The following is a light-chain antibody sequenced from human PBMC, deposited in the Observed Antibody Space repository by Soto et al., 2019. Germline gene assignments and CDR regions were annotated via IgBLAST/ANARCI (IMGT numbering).Light chain of an antibody. J-gene: IGLJ2*01. Sequence: QSVLTQPPSASGTPGQRVTISCSGSSSNIGSNTVNWYQQLPGTAPKLLIYNNNQRPSGVPDRFSGSKSGTSASLAISGLQSEDEAAYYCAAWDDSLIGVIFGGGTKLTVL. CDR1: SSNIGSNT. CDR2: NNN. V-gene: IGLV1-44*01. CDR3: AAWDDSLIGVI.